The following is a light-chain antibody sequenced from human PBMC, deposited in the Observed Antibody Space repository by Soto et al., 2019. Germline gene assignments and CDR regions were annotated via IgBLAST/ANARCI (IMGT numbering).Light chain of an antibody. CDR2: KAS. CDR3: QQYDSFPRT. CDR1: QSISSW. J-gene: IGKJ1*01. V-gene: IGKV1-5*03. Sequence: DIQMTQSPSTLSASVGDRVTITCRASQSISSWLAWYQQKPGKAPKLLIYKASSLESGVPSRFSGSGSGTEFTLTLSCLQSDDFATYYCQQYDSFPRTFGQGTKVEI.